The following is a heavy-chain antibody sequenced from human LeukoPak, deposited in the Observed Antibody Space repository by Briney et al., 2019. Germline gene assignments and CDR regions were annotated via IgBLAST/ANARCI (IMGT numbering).Heavy chain of an antibody. CDR2: ISGSGGST. CDR3: AKDPSPRYCSGGSCYSERDYYYYGMDV. J-gene: IGHJ6*02. CDR1: GFTFSSYA. V-gene: IGHV3-23*01. D-gene: IGHD2-15*01. Sequence: GGSLRLSCAASGFTFSSYAMSWVRQAPGKGLEWVSAISGSGGSTYYADSVKGRFTISRDNSKNTLYLQMNSLRAEDTAVYYCAKDPSPRYCSGGSCYSERDYYYYGMDVWGQGTTVTVSS.